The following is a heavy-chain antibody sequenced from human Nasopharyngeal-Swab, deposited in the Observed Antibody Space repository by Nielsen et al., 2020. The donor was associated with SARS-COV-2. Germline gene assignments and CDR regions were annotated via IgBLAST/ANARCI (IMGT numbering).Heavy chain of an antibody. J-gene: IGHJ5*02. CDR1: GGSFSGYY. CDR2: INHSGST. D-gene: IGHD1-26*01. CDR3: ARMIVGAPRWFDP. Sequence: LETLSLTCAVYGGSFSGYYWSWIRQPPGKGLEWIGEINHSGSTNYNPSLKSRVTISVDTSKNQFSLKLSSVTAADTAVYYCARMIVGAPRWFDPWGQGTLVTVSS. V-gene: IGHV4-34*01.